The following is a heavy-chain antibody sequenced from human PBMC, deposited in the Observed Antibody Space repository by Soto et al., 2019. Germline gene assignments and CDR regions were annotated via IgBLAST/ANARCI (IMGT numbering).Heavy chain of an antibody. CDR2: IWYDGSNK. D-gene: IGHD5-18*01. CDR1: GFTFSSYG. J-gene: IGHJ6*02. V-gene: IGHV3-33*01. Sequence: GGSLRLSCAASGFTFSSYGMHWVRQAPGKGLEWVAVIWYDGSNKYYADSVKGRFTISRDNSKNTLYLQMKSLRAEDTAVYYCAREFSVVDTAKVDSVHRYGQYVCGQRSTDLVS. CDR3: AREFSVVDTAKVDSVHRYGQYV.